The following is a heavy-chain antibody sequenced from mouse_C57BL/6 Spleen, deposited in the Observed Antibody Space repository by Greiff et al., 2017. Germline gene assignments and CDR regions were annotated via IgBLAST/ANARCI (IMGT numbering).Heavy chain of an antibody. J-gene: IGHJ4*01. CDR2: INPNNGGT. V-gene: IGHV1-26*01. Sequence: EVQLQQSGPELVKPGASVKISCKASGYTFTDYYINWVKQSHGKSLEWIGDINPNNGGTSYNQKFKGKATLTVDKSSSTAYMELRSLTSEDSAVYYCARDPYAMDYWGQGTSVTVSS. CDR3: ARDPYAMDY. CDR1: GYTFTDYY.